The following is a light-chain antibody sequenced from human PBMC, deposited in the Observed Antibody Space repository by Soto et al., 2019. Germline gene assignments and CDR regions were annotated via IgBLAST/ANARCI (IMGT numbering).Light chain of an antibody. J-gene: IGLJ2*01. CDR2: DVS. Sequence: QSVLTQPASVSGSPGQSITISCAGTRSDVGGYHSVSWYQQHPGNAPKLMIYDVSNRPSGISDRFSGSESGSTASLTISGLQAEDEADYYCSSYTSSSTVLFGGGTKVTVL. V-gene: IGLV2-14*01. CDR1: RSDVGGYHS. CDR3: SSYTSSSTVL.